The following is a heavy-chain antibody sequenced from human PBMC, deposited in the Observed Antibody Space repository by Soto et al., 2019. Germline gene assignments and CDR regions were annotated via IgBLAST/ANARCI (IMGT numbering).Heavy chain of an antibody. V-gene: IGHV4-39*01. J-gene: IGHJ1*01. Sequence: SDTLSLTCTVSGGSISGTVYYWGCVRQPPGKGLEWIGSIFYSGSTSYNPSLKSRVTMSVETSKNQFSLRLTSVTAADTAGYYCATQGPPEMASLRIFEY. CDR3: ATQGPPEMASLRIFEY. CDR1: GGSISGTVYY. D-gene: IGHD2-15*01. CDR2: IFYSGST.